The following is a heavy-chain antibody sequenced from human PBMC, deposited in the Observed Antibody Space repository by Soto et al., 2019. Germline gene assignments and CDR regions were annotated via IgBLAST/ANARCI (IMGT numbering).Heavy chain of an antibody. V-gene: IGHV4-34*01. J-gene: IGHJ5*02. D-gene: IGHD3-3*01. CDR2: INHTGGT. CDR3: ATRITVFGLLIPPFDP. CDR1: GGSVNGYY. Sequence: PSETLSLTCAVYGGSVNGYYWNWIRQPPGKGLEWIGEINHTGGTHYNPSPKSRVTMSVDTSKNQFSLRLSSVTAADTAIYYCATRITVFGLLIPPFDPWGQGTQVTVPQ.